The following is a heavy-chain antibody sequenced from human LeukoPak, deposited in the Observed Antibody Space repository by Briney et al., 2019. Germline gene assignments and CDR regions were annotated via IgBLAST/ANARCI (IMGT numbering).Heavy chain of an antibody. CDR1: GGSISSYY. V-gene: IGHV4-59*01. CDR3: ARESSWGNFDY. D-gene: IGHD7-27*01. J-gene: IGHJ4*02. CDR2: IYYSGST. Sequence: SETLSLTCTVSGGSISSYYWSWIRQPPGKGLEWIGYIYYSGSTNYNPPLKSRVTISVDTSKNQFSLKLSYVTAADTAVYFCARESSWGNFDYWGQGTLVTVSS.